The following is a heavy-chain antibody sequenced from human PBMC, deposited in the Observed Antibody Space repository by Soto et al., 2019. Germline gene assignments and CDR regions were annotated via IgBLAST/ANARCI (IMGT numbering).Heavy chain of an antibody. CDR3: ARIDQA. CDR1: GFTFSLYP. CDR2: ISTNSEYI. D-gene: IGHD2-2*01. Sequence: GSLRLSCTASGFTFSLYPMNWVRQVPGKGLEWVSSISTNSEYIFYADSVKGRFTISRDNARNSLYLQMNSLRVDDTAVYYCARIDQAWGQGALVTVS. J-gene: IGHJ5*02. V-gene: IGHV3-21*01.